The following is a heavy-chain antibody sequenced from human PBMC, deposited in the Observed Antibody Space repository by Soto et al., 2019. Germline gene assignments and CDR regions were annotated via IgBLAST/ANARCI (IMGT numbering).Heavy chain of an antibody. D-gene: IGHD1-26*01. CDR3: ARDIGGSSTHYCGS. J-gene: IGHJ4*02. Sequence: GGSLRLSCAASGLIFGSYSMDWVRQAPGKGLEWLSYISSRTSTTYYAESVKGRFTISRDNAKNSLYLQMNSLRDEDSAVYYCARDIGGSSTHYCGSWGQGTLVTVSS. CDR1: GLIFGSYS. CDR2: ISSRTSTT. V-gene: IGHV3-48*02.